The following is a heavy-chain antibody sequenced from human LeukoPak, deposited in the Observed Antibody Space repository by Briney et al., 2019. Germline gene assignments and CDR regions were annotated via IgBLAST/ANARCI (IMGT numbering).Heavy chain of an antibody. Sequence: GGSLRLSCAASGFTFSSYAMSWVRQAPGKGLECVSAISGSGRSTYYADSVKGRFTISRDNSKNTLYLQMNSLRAEDTAVYYCARVSGTIRVWPQPFGDGMDVWGQGTTVTVSS. J-gene: IGHJ6*02. D-gene: IGHD3-10*01. CDR2: ISGSGRST. CDR1: GFTFSSYA. CDR3: ARVSGTIRVWPQPFGDGMDV. V-gene: IGHV3-23*01.